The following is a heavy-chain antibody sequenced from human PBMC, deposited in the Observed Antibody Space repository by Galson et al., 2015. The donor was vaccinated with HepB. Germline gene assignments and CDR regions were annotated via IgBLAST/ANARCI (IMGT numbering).Heavy chain of an antibody. CDR3: ARDLSPSAGIPYYFDH. D-gene: IGHD6-13*01. CDR2: ISSSNSYI. V-gene: IGHV3-21*01. J-gene: IGHJ4*02. Sequence: LRLSCAASGFTFSSYSMSWVRQAPGKGLEWVSLISSSNSYIYYPDSVKGRFTISRDDAKNSLYLQMTSLRAEDTAVYYCARDLSPSAGIPYYFDHWGQGILVTVSS. CDR1: GFTFSSYS.